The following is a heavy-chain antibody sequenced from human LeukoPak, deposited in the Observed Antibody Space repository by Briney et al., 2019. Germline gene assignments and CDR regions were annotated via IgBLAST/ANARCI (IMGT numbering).Heavy chain of an antibody. D-gene: IGHD6-19*01. CDR3: AKPISGGLAVTADWFHP. CDR1: GFTFSSYA. Sequence: GGSLRLSCAASGFTFSSYAMSWGRQAPGKGLELVSTINANSGTTSYAASVRGRFTISRDNSKNTLYLQLNTLRADATATYYCAKPISGGLAVTADWFHPWGQGTLVVVSS. J-gene: IGHJ5*01. V-gene: IGHV3-23*01. CDR2: INANSGTT.